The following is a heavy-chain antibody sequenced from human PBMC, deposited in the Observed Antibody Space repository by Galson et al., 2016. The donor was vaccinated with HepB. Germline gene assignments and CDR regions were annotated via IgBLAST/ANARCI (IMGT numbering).Heavy chain of an antibody. J-gene: IGHJ4*02. V-gene: IGHV3-23*01. CDR3: AKGSNGWTKFIDF. CDR2: ITGSDGST. D-gene: IGHD6-19*01. Sequence: SWLRQAPGKGLEWVSGITGSDGSTRYADSVKGRFIISRDNSKNTLYLQMDSLRAEDTAVYYCAKGSNGWTKFIDFWGQGTLVTVSS.